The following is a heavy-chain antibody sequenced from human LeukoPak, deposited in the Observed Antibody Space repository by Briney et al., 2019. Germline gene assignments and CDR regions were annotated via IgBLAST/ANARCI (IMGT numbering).Heavy chain of an antibody. CDR3: ARGVSSSWYDYYYGMDV. V-gene: IGHV4-39*07. J-gene: IGHJ6*02. CDR1: GGSISSTSYY. D-gene: IGHD6-13*01. CDR2: IYYSGTT. Sequence: SETLSLTCTVSGGSISSTSYYWGWIRQPPGKGLEWIGSIYYSGTTYYSPSLKSRVTISIDTSKKQFSLKLRSVTAADTAVYYCARGVSSSWYDYYYGMDVWGQGTTVTVSS.